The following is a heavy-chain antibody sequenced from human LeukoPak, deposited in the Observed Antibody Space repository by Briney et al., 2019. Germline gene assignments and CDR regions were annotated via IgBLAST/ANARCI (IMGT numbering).Heavy chain of an antibody. J-gene: IGHJ4*02. Sequence: PGGSLRLSCAASGFTFSSYAMSWVRQAPGKGLEWVSAISGSGGSTYYADSVKGRFTISRDNSKNTLYLQMNSLGPEDTAMYYCAKGGYGSGSPTYHDYWGQGTLVTVSS. V-gene: IGHV3-23*01. CDR1: GFTFSSYA. CDR3: AKGGYGSGSPTYHDY. CDR2: ISGSGGST. D-gene: IGHD3-10*01.